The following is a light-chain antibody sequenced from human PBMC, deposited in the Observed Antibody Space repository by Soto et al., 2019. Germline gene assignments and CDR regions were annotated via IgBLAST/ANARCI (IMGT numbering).Light chain of an antibody. CDR1: SSDVGGYNY. J-gene: IGLJ2*01. Sequence: QSALTQPRSVSGSPGQSVTISCTGTSSDVGGYNYVSWYQQHPGKAPKVMFYDVSKRPSGVPDRFSGSKSGNTASLTISGLQAEDEADYYCCSYAGSYTPVVFGGGTKLTVL. CDR2: DVS. CDR3: CSYAGSYTPVV. V-gene: IGLV2-11*01.